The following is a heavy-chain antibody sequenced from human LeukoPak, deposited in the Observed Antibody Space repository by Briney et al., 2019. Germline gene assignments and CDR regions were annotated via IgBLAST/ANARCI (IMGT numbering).Heavy chain of an antibody. CDR1: GGSFSGYY. CDR2: IYYSGST. CDR3: ARLSVSGNTVTNAFDI. Sequence: SETLSLTCAVYGGSFSGYYWSWIRQPPGKGLEWIGSIYYSGSTYYNPSLKSRVTISVDTSKNQFSLKLSSVTAADTAVYYCARLSVSGNTVTNAFDIWGQGTMVTVSS. J-gene: IGHJ3*02. D-gene: IGHD4-17*01. V-gene: IGHV4-34*01.